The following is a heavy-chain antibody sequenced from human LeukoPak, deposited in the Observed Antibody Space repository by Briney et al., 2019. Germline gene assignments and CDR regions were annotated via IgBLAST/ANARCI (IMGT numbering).Heavy chain of an antibody. Sequence: ASVKVSCKASGYTFTSYYMHWVRQAPGQGLEWMGIINPSGGSTSYAQKFQGRVTMTRDTSISTAYMELSRLRSDDTAVYYCARDLLYYDILTGPPSWFDPWGQGTLVTVSS. J-gene: IGHJ5*02. CDR1: GYTFTSYY. CDR2: INPSGGST. D-gene: IGHD3-9*01. CDR3: ARDLLYYDILTGPPSWFDP. V-gene: IGHV1-46*01.